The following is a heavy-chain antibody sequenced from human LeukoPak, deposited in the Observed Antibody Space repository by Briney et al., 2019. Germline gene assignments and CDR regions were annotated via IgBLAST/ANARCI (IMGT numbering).Heavy chain of an antibody. Sequence: GGSLRLSCAASGFTFSSYWMSWVRQAPGKGLEWVANIKQDGSEKYYVDSVKGRFTISRDNAKNSLYLQMNSLRAEDTAVYYCARGDDYNGYYGMDVWGQGTTVTVSS. J-gene: IGHJ6*02. CDR2: IKQDGSEK. V-gene: IGHV3-7*01. D-gene: IGHD5-24*01. CDR3: ARGDDYNGYYGMDV. CDR1: GFTFSSYW.